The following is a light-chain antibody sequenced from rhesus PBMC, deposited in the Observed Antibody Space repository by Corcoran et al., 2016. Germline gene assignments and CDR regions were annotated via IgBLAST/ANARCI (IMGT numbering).Light chain of an antibody. Sequence: EIVMTQSPATLSLSPGERATLSCRASQSVSSYVAWYQQKPEQAPRLLIYGASSRATVIPDRFSGSGSVTDFTIIISSLQPEDFATYFCQHGYGTPLTFGPGTKLDI. J-gene: IGKJ3*01. CDR3: QHGYGTPLT. CDR1: QSVSSY. CDR2: GAS. V-gene: IGKV3S9*01.